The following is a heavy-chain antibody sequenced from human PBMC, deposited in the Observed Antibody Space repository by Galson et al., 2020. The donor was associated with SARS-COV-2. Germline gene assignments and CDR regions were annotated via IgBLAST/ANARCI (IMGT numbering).Heavy chain of an antibody. CDR3: ARDLEYCSGGSCYDYPSTAATNYYYYGMDV. J-gene: IGHJ6*02. V-gene: IGHV3-11*06. CDR1: GFTFSDYY. Sequence: GGSLRLSCAASGFTFSDYYMSWIRQAPGKGLEWVSYISSSSSYTNYADSVKGRFTISRDNAKNSLYLQMNRLRAEDTAVYYCARDLEYCSGGSCYDYPSTAATNYYYYGMDVWGQGTTVTVSS. D-gene: IGHD2-15*01. CDR2: ISSSSSYT.